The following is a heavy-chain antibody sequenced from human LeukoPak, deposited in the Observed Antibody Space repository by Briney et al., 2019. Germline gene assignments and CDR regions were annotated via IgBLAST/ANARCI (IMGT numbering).Heavy chain of an antibody. J-gene: IGHJ4*02. Sequence: GGSLRLSGAASPFAFSSYWMSWGRQAPGKGLEWVANIKQDGSEKYYVDSVKGRFTISRDNARNSLSLQMHSLRAEDTAVYYCARITDYYYDSSGYLDYWGQGTLVTVSS. V-gene: IGHV3-7*01. D-gene: IGHD3-22*01. CDR3: ARITDYYYDSSGYLDY. CDR1: PFAFSSYW. CDR2: IKQDGSEK.